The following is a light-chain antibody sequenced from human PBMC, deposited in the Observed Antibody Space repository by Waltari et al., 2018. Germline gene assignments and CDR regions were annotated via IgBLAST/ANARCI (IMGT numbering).Light chain of an antibody. Sequence: DIVMTQSPDSLALSLGERATINCKSSQSLLYSSNNKNYLAWYQQKPGQPPKLLIYWASTRASGVPDRFSGSGSGTDFTLTVSSLQAEDVAFYYCQQYYSTPPTFGPGTKVDIK. CDR3: QQYYSTPPT. CDR2: WAS. J-gene: IGKJ3*01. CDR1: QSLLYSSNNKNY. V-gene: IGKV4-1*01.